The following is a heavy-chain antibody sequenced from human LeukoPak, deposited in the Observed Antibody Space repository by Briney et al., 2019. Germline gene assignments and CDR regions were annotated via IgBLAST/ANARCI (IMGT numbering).Heavy chain of an antibody. Sequence: PGGSLRLSCAASGVAFSGYAMGGVRQAPGRGLGWGSAISGSGGSTYYADSVKGRFTISRDNSKNTLYLQMNSLRAEDTAVYYCAKFLSAQQLVTSFDYWGQGTLVTVSS. CDR3: AKFLSAQQLVTSFDY. J-gene: IGHJ4*02. D-gene: IGHD6-13*01. CDR1: GVAFSGYA. V-gene: IGHV3-23*01. CDR2: ISGSGGST.